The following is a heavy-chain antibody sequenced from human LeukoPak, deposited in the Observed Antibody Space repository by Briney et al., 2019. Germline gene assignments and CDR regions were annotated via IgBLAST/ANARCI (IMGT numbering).Heavy chain of an antibody. J-gene: IGHJ4*02. CDR3: ARAHPVYYYDSSGCYFGYFDY. V-gene: IGHV1-18*01. CDR2: ISAYNGNT. CDR1: GYTFTSYG. Sequence: ASVKVSCKASGYTFTSYGISWVRQAPGQGLEWMGWISAYNGNTNYAQKLQGRVTMTTDTSTSTAYMELRSLRSDDTAVYYCARAHPVYYYDSSGCYFGYFDYWGQGTLVTVSS. D-gene: IGHD3-22*01.